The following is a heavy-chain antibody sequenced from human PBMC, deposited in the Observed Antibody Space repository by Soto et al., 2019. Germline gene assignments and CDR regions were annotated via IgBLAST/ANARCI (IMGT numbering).Heavy chain of an antibody. D-gene: IGHD2-2*01. CDR1: GFTFSSYA. Sequence: QVQLVESGGGVVQPGRSLRLSCATSGFTFSSYAIHWVRQAPGNGLEWVAVISYDGSNKNYADSVKGRFTISRDNSKNTVDPQMNSLRAEDTSVYYCARDGVGVVPAAIRFDYWGQGTLVTVSS. V-gene: IGHV3-30-3*01. J-gene: IGHJ4*02. CDR2: ISYDGSNK. CDR3: ARDGVGVVPAAIRFDY.